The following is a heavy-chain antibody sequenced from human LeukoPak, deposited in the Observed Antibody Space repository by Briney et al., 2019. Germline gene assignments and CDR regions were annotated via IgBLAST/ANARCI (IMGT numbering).Heavy chain of an antibody. J-gene: IGHJ3*02. CDR2: ISGSGGGT. CDR1: GFTFSRYA. D-gene: IGHD5-24*01. V-gene: IGHV3-23*01. Sequence: GGSLRLSGAGSGFTFSRYALSWVRQAPGRGLEWVSAISGSGGGTDDADSVKGRVTISRDNSKNTVYLQMNSPRPEDTAVYYCAREEMSIWGQGTMVTVSS. CDR3: AREEMSI.